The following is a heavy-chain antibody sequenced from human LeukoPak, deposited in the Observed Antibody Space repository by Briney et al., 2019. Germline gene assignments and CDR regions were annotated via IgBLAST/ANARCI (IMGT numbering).Heavy chain of an antibody. V-gene: IGHV4-34*01. J-gene: IGHJ4*02. D-gene: IGHD3-10*01. CDR3: AREEYYSL. CDR2: INHSGST. Sequence: SETLSLTCAVYGGSFSGYYWSWIRQPPGKGLEWIGEINHSGSTNYNPSLKSRVTISVDTSKNQFSLKLSSVTAADTAVYYCAREEYYSLWGQGTLVTVSS. CDR1: GGSFSGYY.